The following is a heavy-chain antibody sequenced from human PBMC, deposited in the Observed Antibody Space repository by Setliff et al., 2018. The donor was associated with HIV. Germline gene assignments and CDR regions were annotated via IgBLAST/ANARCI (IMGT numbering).Heavy chain of an antibody. CDR2: IYYDGTT. V-gene: IGHV4-34*11. D-gene: IGHD6-19*01. Sequence: SETLSLTCAVYGGSFSGYYWNWIRQPPGKGLEWIGYIYYDGTTNYNPSLQSRITISLDTSNNQFTLKLNSMTTADTAVYYCARAPSKAVALDFWGQGMLVTVSS. CDR1: GGSFSGYY. CDR3: ARAPSKAVALDF. J-gene: IGHJ4*02.